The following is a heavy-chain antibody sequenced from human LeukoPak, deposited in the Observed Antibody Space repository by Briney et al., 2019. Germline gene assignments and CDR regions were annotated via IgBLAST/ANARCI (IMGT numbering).Heavy chain of an antibody. J-gene: IGHJ5*02. V-gene: IGHV1-24*01. CDR1: GYTLTELS. D-gene: IGHD3-22*01. Sequence: ASVKVSCKVSGYTLTELSMHWVRQAPGKGLEWMGGFDPEDGETIYAQKFQGRVTMTRDTSISTAYMELSRLRSDDTAVYYCAREIGTMIVVVPELDPWGQGTLVTVSS. CDR3: AREIGTMIVVVPELDP. CDR2: FDPEDGET.